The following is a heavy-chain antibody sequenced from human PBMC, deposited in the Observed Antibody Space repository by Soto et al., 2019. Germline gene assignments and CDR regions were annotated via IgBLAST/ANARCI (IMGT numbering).Heavy chain of an antibody. CDR1: GGSISSSTYY. V-gene: IGHV4-39*01. Sequence: QVQLQESGPGLVKPSETLSLTCTVSGGSISSSTYYWGWIRQPPGKGLEWIGSIYYSGRAFYEESLKSRVTISVATSKNQFSLRLRSVTAADTAVYYCARLGKYSENYSGYWGQGTLVTVSS. CDR2: IYYSGRA. D-gene: IGHD5-12*01. J-gene: IGHJ4*02. CDR3: ARLGKYSENYSGY.